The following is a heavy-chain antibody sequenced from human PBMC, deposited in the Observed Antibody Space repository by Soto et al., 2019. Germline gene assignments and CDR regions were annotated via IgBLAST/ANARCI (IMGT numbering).Heavy chain of an antibody. D-gene: IGHD3-10*01. V-gene: IGHV5-51*01. J-gene: IGHJ5*02. CDR3: ARRPGSWFDP. CDR2: IFPSDSDT. CDR1: GYSFTTSW. Sequence: GESLKISFKASGYSFTTSWIGWVRQMPGKGLEWMGIIFPSDSDTRYSPSFQGQVTISVDKSISTAYLQWSSLKASDSAMYYCARRPGSWFDPWGQGTLVTVSS.